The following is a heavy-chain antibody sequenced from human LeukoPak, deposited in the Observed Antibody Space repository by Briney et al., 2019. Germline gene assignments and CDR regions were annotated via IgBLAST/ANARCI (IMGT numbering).Heavy chain of an antibody. V-gene: IGHV1-46*01. J-gene: IGHJ3*02. CDR3: ASPAAVSDAFDI. CDR2: INPSGGGT. CDR1: GYTFTGYY. Sequence: ASVKVSCKASGYTFTGYYMHWVRQAPGLGLEWVGIINPSGGGTTYSQKFQGRVTMTRDTSTSTAYMELSSLRSEDTAVYYCASPAAVSDAFDIWGQGTMVTVSS. D-gene: IGHD6-13*01.